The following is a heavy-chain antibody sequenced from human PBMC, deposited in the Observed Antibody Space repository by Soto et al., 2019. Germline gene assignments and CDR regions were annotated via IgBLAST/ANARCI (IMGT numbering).Heavy chain of an antibody. CDR3: AKPPLSGYYNFDY. D-gene: IGHD3-9*01. Sequence: GGSLRLSCAASGFTFSKYAMNWVRQAPGKRLEWVSTISGGGTSTYYADSVKGRFTISRDNSKNTLFLQMNSLRAEDTAVYYCAKPPLSGYYNFDYWGQGTLVTVSS. J-gene: IGHJ4*02. V-gene: IGHV3-23*01. CDR2: ISGGGTST. CDR1: GFTFSKYA.